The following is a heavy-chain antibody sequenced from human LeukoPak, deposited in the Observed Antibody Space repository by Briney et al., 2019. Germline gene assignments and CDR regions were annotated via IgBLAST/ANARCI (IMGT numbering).Heavy chain of an antibody. D-gene: IGHD3-3*01. J-gene: IGHJ4*02. CDR3: APEYGVVRLRFLEWFFDY. V-gene: IGHV3-7*01. CDR1: GFTFSSYW. CDR2: IKQDGSEK. Sequence: PGGSLRLSCAASGFTFSSYWMSWVRQAPGKGLEWVANIKQDGSEKYYVDSVKGRFTISRDNAKNSLYLQMNSLRAEDTAVYYCAPEYGVVRLRFLEWFFDYWGQGTLVTVSS.